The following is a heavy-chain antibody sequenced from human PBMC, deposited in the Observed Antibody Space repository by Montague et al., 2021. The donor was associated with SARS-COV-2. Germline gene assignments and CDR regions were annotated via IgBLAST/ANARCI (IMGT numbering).Heavy chain of an antibody. CDR2: ISWNSGTT. Sequence: SLRLSCAASGFTFGDDAMHWVRQAPGKGLEWVSGISWNSGTTGYADSVKGRFTISRDNAKNSLYLQMNSLRAEDTALYYCGKDMGNYYGSGRSYFGVDVWGQGTTVTVSS. V-gene: IGHV3-9*01. CDR1: GFTFGDDA. CDR3: GKDMGNYYGSGRSYFGVDV. J-gene: IGHJ6*02. D-gene: IGHD3-10*01.